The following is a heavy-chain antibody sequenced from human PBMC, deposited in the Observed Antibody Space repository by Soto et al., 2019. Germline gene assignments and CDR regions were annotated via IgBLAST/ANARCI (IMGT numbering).Heavy chain of an antibody. V-gene: IGHV1-69*01. J-gene: IGHJ6*02. Sequence: QVQLVQSGAEVKKPGSSVKVSCKASGGTFSSYAISWVRQAPGQGLEWMGGIIPIFGTANYAQEFQGRVTITADESTSTAYMELSSLRSEDTAVYYCARGRVAARNYYYYGMDVWGQGTTVTVSS. CDR3: ARGRVAARNYYYYGMDV. CDR1: GGTFSSYA. CDR2: IIPIFGTA. D-gene: IGHD6-6*01.